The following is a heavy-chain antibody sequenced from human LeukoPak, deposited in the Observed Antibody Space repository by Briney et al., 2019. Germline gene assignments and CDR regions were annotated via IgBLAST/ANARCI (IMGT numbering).Heavy chain of an antibody. CDR3: AREGITIVREEPYYYYGMDV. V-gene: IGHV3-30*04. Sequence: PGGSLRLSCAASGFTFSSYAMHWVRQAPGKGLEWVAVISYDGSNKYYADSVKGRFTISRDNSKNTLYLQMNSLRAEDTAVYYCAREGITIVREEPYYYYGMDVWGQGTTVTVSS. CDR1: GFTFSSYA. CDR2: ISYDGSNK. D-gene: IGHD3-10*01. J-gene: IGHJ6*02.